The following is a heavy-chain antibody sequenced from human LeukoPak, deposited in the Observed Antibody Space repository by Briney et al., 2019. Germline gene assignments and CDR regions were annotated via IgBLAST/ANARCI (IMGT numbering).Heavy chain of an antibody. CDR3: TTAYYYGNSGYYH. Sequence: GGSLRLSCAASGLTFSKAWMGWVRQTPGKGLEWVGRIKSNVDGGTPDYAAPVKGRFTISRDDSKSTLYLQMNSLKTEDTAVYYCTTAYYYGNSGYYHWGQGTLVTVSS. D-gene: IGHD3-22*01. CDR2: IKSNVDGGTP. J-gene: IGHJ4*02. CDR1: GLTFSKAW. V-gene: IGHV3-15*01.